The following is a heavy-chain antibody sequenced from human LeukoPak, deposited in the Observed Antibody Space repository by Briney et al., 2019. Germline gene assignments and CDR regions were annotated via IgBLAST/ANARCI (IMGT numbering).Heavy chain of an antibody. Sequence: GRSLRLSCAASGFTFSSYAMHWVRQAPGKGLEWVAVISYDGSNKYYADSVKGRFTISRDNSKNTLYLQMNSLRAEDTAVYYCAREIPTTVAPYYYYYMDVWGKGTTVTVSS. V-gene: IGHV3-30*04. CDR2: ISYDGSNK. J-gene: IGHJ6*03. CDR1: GFTFSSYA. CDR3: AREIPTTVAPYYYYYMDV. D-gene: IGHD4-23*01.